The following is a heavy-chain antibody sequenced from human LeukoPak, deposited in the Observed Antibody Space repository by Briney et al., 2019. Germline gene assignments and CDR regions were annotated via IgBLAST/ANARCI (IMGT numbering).Heavy chain of an antibody. D-gene: IGHD6-19*01. J-gene: IGHJ4*02. Sequence: SETLSLTCTVSGGSISSYYWSWTRQPPGKGLEWIGYSYYSGSTNYNPPLKSRVTISVDTSKNQFPMKLRSVTAADTAVYYCARGPYSSGEDYWGQGTLVTVSS. V-gene: IGHV4-59*01. CDR3: ARGPYSSGEDY. CDR1: GGSISSYY. CDR2: SYYSGST.